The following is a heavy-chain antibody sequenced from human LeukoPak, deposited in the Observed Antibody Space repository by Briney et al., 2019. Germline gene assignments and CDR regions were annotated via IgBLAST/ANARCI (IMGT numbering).Heavy chain of an antibody. Sequence: GASVKVSCKASGGTFSSYAISWVRQAPGQGLEWMGRIIPIFGAANYAQKFQGRVTITTDESTSTAYMELSSLRSEDTAVYYCARDYGDYDGFDIWGQGTMVTVSS. V-gene: IGHV1-69*05. J-gene: IGHJ3*02. CDR3: ARDYGDYDGFDI. D-gene: IGHD4-17*01. CDR2: IIPIFGAA. CDR1: GGTFSSYA.